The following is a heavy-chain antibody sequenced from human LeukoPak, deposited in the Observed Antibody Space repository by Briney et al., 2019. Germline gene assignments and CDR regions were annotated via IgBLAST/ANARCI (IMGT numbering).Heavy chain of an antibody. CDR1: GFTFTIYA. CDR3: AKAGGLLWFGELGVEDY. J-gene: IGHJ4*02. D-gene: IGHD3-10*01. V-gene: IGHV3-30*04. Sequence: GGSLRLSCAASGFTFTIYAIHWVRQAPGKGLEWVAVISYDGSNKYYADSVKGRFTISRDNSKNTLYLQMNSLRAEDTAVYYCAKAGGLLWFGELGVEDYWGQGTLVTVSS. CDR2: ISYDGSNK.